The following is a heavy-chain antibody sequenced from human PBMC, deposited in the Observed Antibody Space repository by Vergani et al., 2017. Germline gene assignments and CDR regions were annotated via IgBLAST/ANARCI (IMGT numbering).Heavy chain of an antibody. J-gene: IGHJ4*02. Sequence: VQLEESGGGLVQPGRSLRLSCAASGFTFDDYAMHWVRQAPGKGLEWVSGINWNSDSIAYADSVKGRFTISRNNSENTLCLQMSSLRAEDTAVYYCARGGYYHSTGYFYYWGQGTLVTVSA. V-gene: IGHV3-9*01. CDR2: INWNSDSI. CDR3: ARGGYYHSTGYFYY. D-gene: IGHD3-22*01. CDR1: GFTFDDYA.